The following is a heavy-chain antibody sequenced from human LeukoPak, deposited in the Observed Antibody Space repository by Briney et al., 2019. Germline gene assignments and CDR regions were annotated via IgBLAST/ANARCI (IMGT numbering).Heavy chain of an antibody. D-gene: IGHD3-9*01. J-gene: IGHJ4*02. CDR1: GGSISSYY. Sequence: SETLSLTCTVSGGSISSYYWSWIRQPPGKGLEWIGYIYYSGSTNYNPSLKSRVTISVDTSKNQFSLKLSSVTAADTAVYYCARGLRYFDWLLSSFDYWGQGTLVTVSS. V-gene: IGHV4-59*01. CDR2: IYYSGST. CDR3: ARGLRYFDWLLSSFDY.